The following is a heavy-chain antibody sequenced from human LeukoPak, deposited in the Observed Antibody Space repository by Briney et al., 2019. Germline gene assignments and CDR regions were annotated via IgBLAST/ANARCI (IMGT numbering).Heavy chain of an antibody. J-gene: IGHJ6*02. CDR1: GFTFTNYA. CDR2: ISGSGGST. D-gene: IGHD1-1*01. Sequence: GGSLRLSCTASGFTFTNYAMTWVRQAPGKGLEWVSSISGSGGSTYYADSVKARFTISRDNSKNTLYLQMNSPRAEDTAVYYCARSGGWDGMDVWGQGTAVTVSS. V-gene: IGHV3-23*01. CDR3: ARSGGWDGMDV.